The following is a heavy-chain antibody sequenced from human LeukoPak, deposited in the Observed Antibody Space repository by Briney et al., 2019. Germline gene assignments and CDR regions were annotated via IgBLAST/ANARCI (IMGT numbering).Heavy chain of an antibody. CDR1: AFTSSSDA. CDR2: ISGSGGST. CDR3: AKGGVRGPYYFDY. Sequence: AGGSLRLSCAASAFTSSSDAMSWVRQAPGEGLEWVSAISGSGGSTYYADSVKGRFTISRDNSKNTLYLQMNSLRAEDTAVYYCAKGGVRGPYYFDYWGQGTLVTVSS. V-gene: IGHV3-23*01. J-gene: IGHJ4*02. D-gene: IGHD3-10*01.